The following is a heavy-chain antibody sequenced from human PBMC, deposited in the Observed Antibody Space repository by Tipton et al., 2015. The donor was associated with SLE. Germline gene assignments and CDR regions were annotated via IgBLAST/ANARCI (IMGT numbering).Heavy chain of an antibody. D-gene: IGHD2-2*01. J-gene: IGHJ4*02. Sequence: LRLSCTVSGGSISSYYWSWIRQPPGKGLEWIGSIYHSGSTYYNPSLKSRVTISLDTSKNQLSLRVSSVTAADTAVYYCARGPRSMGGSTRVDTWGQGTLVTVSS. CDR3: ARGPRSMGGSTRVDT. V-gene: IGHV4-59*12. CDR2: IYHSGST. CDR1: GGSISSYY.